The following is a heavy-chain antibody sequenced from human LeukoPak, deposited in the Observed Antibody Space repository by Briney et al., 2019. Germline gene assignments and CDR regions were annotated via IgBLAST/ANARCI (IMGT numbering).Heavy chain of an antibody. CDR3: ASRTPLGY. CDR2: ISSSSSYI. J-gene: IGHJ4*02. Sequence: GRSLRLSCAASGFTFDDYAMHWVRQAPGKGLEWVSSISSSSSYIYYADSVKGRFTISRDNAKNSLYLQMNSLRAEDTVVYYCASRTPLGYWGQGTLVTVSS. D-gene: IGHD2-15*01. V-gene: IGHV3-21*01. CDR1: GFTFDDYA.